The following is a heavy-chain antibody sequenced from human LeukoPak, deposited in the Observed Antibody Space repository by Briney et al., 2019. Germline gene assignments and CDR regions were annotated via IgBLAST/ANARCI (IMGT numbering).Heavy chain of an antibody. V-gene: IGHV1-2*02. D-gene: IGHD4-17*01. J-gene: IGHJ4*02. Sequence: ASVKVSCKASGYTFTGHYMHWVRQAPGQGLEWMGWINPNSGGTNYAQKFQGGVTMTRDTSISTAYMELTRLRSVDTAVYYCARDNGDYWFDCWGQGTLVTVSS. CDR2: INPNSGGT. CDR3: ARDNGDYWFDC. CDR1: GYTFTGHY.